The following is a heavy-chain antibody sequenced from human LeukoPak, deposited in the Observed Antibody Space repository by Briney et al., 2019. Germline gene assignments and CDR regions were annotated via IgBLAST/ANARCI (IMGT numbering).Heavy chain of an antibody. CDR2: ISNDGSQT. CDR1: GFTLTTYS. J-gene: IGHJ4*02. D-gene: IGHD1/OR15-1a*01. Sequence: GGSLRLSCAASGFTLTTYSMHWVRQAPGKGLEWLSIISNDGSQTYYAESVRGRFTISRDTSQNTLYLQMRSLTTEDTAVYYCASAEHNAWHNFKCWGQGTLVTVSS. V-gene: IGHV3-30*04. CDR3: ASAEHNAWHNFKC.